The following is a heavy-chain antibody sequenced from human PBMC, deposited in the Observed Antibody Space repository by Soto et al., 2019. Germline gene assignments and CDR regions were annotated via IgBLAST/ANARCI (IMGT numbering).Heavy chain of an antibody. V-gene: IGHV1-69*01. CDR2: IIPIFGTA. CDR3: ARLPISYYYDSSGYYFDY. CDR1: GGTFSSYA. Sequence: QVQLVQSGAEVKKPGSSVKVSCKASGGTFSSYAISWVRQAPGQGLEWMGGIIPIFGTANYAQKFQGRVTITADESTSTAYMELSRLRSEDTAVYYCARLPISYYYDSSGYYFDYWGQGTLVTVSS. D-gene: IGHD3-22*01. J-gene: IGHJ4*02.